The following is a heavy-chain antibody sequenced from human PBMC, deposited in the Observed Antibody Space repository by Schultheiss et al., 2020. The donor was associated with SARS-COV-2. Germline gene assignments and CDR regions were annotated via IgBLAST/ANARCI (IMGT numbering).Heavy chain of an antibody. CDR2: ISYDGSNK. J-gene: IGHJ5*02. CDR3: AREAVDSSSCPPDKNWFDP. CDR1: GFTFSSYA. Sequence: GGSLRLSCAASGFTFSSYAMHWVRQAPGKGLEWVAVISYDGSNKYYADSVKGRFTISRDNSKNTLYLQMNSLRAEDTAVYYCAREAVDSSSCPPDKNWFDPWGQGTLVTVSS. D-gene: IGHD6-13*01. V-gene: IGHV3-30-3*01.